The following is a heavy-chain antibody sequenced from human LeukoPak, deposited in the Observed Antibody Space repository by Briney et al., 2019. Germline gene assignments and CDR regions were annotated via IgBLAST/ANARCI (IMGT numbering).Heavy chain of an antibody. CDR2: IWYDGSNK. CDR1: GFTFSSYG. D-gene: IGHD3-16*02. V-gene: IGHV3-33*06. Sequence: SGGSLRLSCAASGFTFSSYGMHWVRQAPGKGLEWVAVIWYDGSNKYYADSVKGRFTISRDNSKNTLYLQMNSLRAEDTAVYYCAKDLSGYQGFDYWGQGTLVTVSS. J-gene: IGHJ4*02. CDR3: AKDLSGYQGFDY.